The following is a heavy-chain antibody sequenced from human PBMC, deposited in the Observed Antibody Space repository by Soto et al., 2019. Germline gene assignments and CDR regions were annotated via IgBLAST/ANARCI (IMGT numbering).Heavy chain of an antibody. Sequence: SETLSLTCTFSGGSISSGYWIWIRQPPGKGLEWIGYIYYSDSINYNPSLKSRVIISVDTSKNQFSLSLNSVTAADTAVYYCARAYYDASGYGLDPWGQGTLVTVSS. D-gene: IGHD3-22*01. CDR1: GGSISSGY. J-gene: IGHJ5*02. CDR2: IYYSDSI. CDR3: ARAYYDASGYGLDP. V-gene: IGHV4-59*01.